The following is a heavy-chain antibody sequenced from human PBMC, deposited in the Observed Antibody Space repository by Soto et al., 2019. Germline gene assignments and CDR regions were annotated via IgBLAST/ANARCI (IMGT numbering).Heavy chain of an antibody. V-gene: IGHV3-74*01. D-gene: IGHD6-13*01. CDR1: GFTFSSCW. CDR3: ARDLPRHSSSWYLMYYYYGMDV. CDR2: INSDRSST. J-gene: IGHJ6*02. Sequence: EVQLVESGGGLVQPGGSLRLSCAASGFTFSSCWMHWVRQAPGKGVVWVSRINSDRSSTSYADSVKGRCTIYRGNAKKTLYLRMNSLRAEDTALYYCARDLPRHSSSWYLMYYYYGMDVWGQGTTVTASS.